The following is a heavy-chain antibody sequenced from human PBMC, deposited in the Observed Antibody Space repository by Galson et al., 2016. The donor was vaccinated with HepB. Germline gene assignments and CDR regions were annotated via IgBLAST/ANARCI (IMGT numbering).Heavy chain of an antibody. V-gene: IGHV3-64D*06. J-gene: IGHJ6*02. Sequence: SLRLSCAASGFTFSNSAMHWVRQAPGKGLEHVSAISSNGRNTYYADFAKGRFTISRDNSRKTLYLQMSSLRAEDTAVYYCVKEGQWLVLGYYYEMDVWGPGTTVTVSS. CDR1: GFTFSNSA. CDR3: VKEGQWLVLGYYYEMDV. CDR2: ISSNGRNT. D-gene: IGHD6-19*01.